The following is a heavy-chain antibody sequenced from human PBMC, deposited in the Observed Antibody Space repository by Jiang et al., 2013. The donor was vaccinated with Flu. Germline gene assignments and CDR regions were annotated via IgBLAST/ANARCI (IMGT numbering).Heavy chain of an antibody. CDR2: ISAYNGNT. CDR3: ARERRPAKSDYYDSSGYYYNYYGMDV. V-gene: IGHV1-18*01. J-gene: IGHJ6*04. D-gene: IGHD3-22*01. Sequence: AEVKKPGASVKVSCKASGYTFTSYGISWVRQAPGQGLEWMGWISAYNGNTNYAQKLQGRVTMTTDTSTSTAYMELRSLRSDDTAVYYCARERRPAKSDYYDSSGYYYNYYGMDVWGKGTTVTVSS. CDR1: GYTFTSYG.